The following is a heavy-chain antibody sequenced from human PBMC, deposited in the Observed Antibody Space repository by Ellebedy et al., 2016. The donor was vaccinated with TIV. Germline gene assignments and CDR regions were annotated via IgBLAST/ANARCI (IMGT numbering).Heavy chain of an antibody. V-gene: IGHV1-18*01. J-gene: IGHJ5*02. Sequence: ASVKVSCXASGYTFTSYGISWVRQAPGQGLEWMGWISAYNGNTNYAQKLQGRVTMTTDTSTSTAYMELRSLRSDDTAVYYCARDLGYCSGGSCYSRFDPWGQGTLVTVSS. D-gene: IGHD2-15*01. CDR3: ARDLGYCSGGSCYSRFDP. CDR2: ISAYNGNT. CDR1: GYTFTSYG.